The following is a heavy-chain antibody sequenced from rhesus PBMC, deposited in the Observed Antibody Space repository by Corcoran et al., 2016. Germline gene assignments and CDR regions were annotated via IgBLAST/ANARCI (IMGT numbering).Heavy chain of an antibody. CDR3: TRGGYCTGSGCYGLDS. V-gene: IGHV1-180*01. CDR2: IAPYKGNK. Sequence: QVQLVQSGAEIKQPGASVKLSCKASGYTFTSYYMHWVRQAPGQGLEWIGLIAPYKGNKSSGQTFQRRVTITTETYTSTGYMELSSLRSEDTAVYYCTRGGYCTGSGCYGLDSWGQGVVVTVSS. CDR1: GYTFTSYY. J-gene: IGHJ6*01. D-gene: IGHD2-21*01.